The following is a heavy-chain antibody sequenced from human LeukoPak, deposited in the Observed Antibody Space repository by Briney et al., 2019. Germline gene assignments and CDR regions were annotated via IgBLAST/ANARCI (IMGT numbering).Heavy chain of an antibody. CDR3: ARVGDGYNYVYFDY. V-gene: IGHV3-23*01. D-gene: IGHD5-24*01. CDR2: FSGGGGST. Sequence: GGSLRLSCAASGFTFSSHAMSWVRQAPGKGLEWVLSFSGGGGSTYYADSVKGRFTISRDNAKNSLYLQMNSLRAEDTAVYYCARVGDGYNYVYFDYWGQGTLVTVSS. CDR1: GFTFSSHA. J-gene: IGHJ4*02.